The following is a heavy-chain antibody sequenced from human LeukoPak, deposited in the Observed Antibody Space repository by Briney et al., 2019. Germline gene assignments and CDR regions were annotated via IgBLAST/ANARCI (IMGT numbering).Heavy chain of an antibody. CDR3: ARHRYTIFGVVFSNWFDP. J-gene: IGHJ5*02. V-gene: IGHV4-4*09. CDR1: GGSISSYY. CDR2: IYTSGST. Sequence: SETLSLTCTVSGGSISSYYWNWIRQPPGKGLEWIGYIYTSGSTNYNPSLKSRVTISVDTSKNQFSLKLSSVTAADTAVYYCARHRYTIFGVVFSNWFDPWGQGTLVTVSS. D-gene: IGHD3-3*01.